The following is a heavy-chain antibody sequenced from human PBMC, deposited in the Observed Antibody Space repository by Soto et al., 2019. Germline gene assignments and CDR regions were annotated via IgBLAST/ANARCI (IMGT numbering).Heavy chain of an antibody. Sequence: PGGSLRLSCAASGFTFSSYGMHWVRQAPGKGLEWVAVISYDGSNKYYADSVKGRFTISRDNSKNTLYLQMNSLRAEDTAVYYCSKDRIQLLLYYYYYYGMDVWGQGTTVTVSS. CDR2: ISYDGSNK. J-gene: IGHJ6*02. CDR3: SKDRIQLLLYYYYYYGMDV. D-gene: IGHD6-6*01. V-gene: IGHV3-30*18. CDR1: GFTFSSYG.